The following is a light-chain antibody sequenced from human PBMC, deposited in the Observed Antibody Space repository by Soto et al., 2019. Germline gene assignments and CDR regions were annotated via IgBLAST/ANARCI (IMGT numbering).Light chain of an antibody. CDR2: GTF. CDR1: QDIKTY. CDR3: QQYNSYSGT. V-gene: IGKV1-13*02. Sequence: AIQLTQSPSSLSASVGDRVSITCRASQDIKTYLAWYQQKQGKAPKLLISGTFTLQSGVPSRFNGSGSGTDFTLTISRLQPDDFATYYCQQYNSYSGTFGQGTKVEIK. J-gene: IGKJ1*01.